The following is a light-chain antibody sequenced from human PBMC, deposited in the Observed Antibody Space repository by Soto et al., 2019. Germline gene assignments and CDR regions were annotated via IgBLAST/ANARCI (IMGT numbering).Light chain of an antibody. J-gene: IGLJ2*01. Sequence: QSVLTQPASVSGSPGQSITISCTGTSSDVGGYNYVYWYQQHPGKAPKLRIYEVSNRPSGVSNRFSGAKSGNKASLTISGRQAGDEADYYCSSYTRRSTLVFGGGTKVTVL. CDR3: SSYTRRSTLV. V-gene: IGLV2-14*01. CDR2: EVS. CDR1: SSDVGGYNY.